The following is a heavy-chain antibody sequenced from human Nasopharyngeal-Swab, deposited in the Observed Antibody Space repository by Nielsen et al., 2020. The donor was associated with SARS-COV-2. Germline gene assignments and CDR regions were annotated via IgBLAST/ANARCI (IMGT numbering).Heavy chain of an antibody. CDR2: IKQDGSEK. D-gene: IGHD6-13*01. Sequence: GESLKISCAASGFTFSSYWMSWVRQAPGKGLEWVANIKQDGSEKYYVDSVKGRFTISRDNAKNPLYLQMNSLRAEDTAVYYCARDQGYSSSWGYFDYWGQGTLVTVSS. CDR3: ARDQGYSSSWGYFDY. CDR1: GFTFSSYW. V-gene: IGHV3-7*01. J-gene: IGHJ4*02.